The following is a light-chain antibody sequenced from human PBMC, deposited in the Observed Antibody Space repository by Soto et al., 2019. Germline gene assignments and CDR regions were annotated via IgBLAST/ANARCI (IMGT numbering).Light chain of an antibody. V-gene: IGKV1-5*03. CDR3: EQYNTYWT. CDR1: QSISSW. Sequence: IDITQNPANRSASLVGKVHITCRASQSISSWLAWYQQKPGKAPKLLIYKASSLESGVPSRFSGSGSGTEFTLTIRRLQPDDFATYYCEQYNTYWTCGQGTKGDNK. CDR2: KAS. J-gene: IGKJ1*01.